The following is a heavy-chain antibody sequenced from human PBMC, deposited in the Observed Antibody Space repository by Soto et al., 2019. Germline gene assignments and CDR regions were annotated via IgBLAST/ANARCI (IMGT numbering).Heavy chain of an antibody. V-gene: IGHV3-11*06. CDR1: GFTFSDYY. CDR2: ISSSSSYT. J-gene: IGHJ6*02. CDR3: ARDDYSNYGHYYYGMDV. D-gene: IGHD4-4*01. Sequence: LRLSCAASGFTFSDYYMSWIRQAPGKGLEWVSYISSSSSYTNYADSVKGRFTISRDNAKNSLYLQMNSLRAEDTAVYYCARDDYSNYGHYYYGMDVWGQGTTVTVSS.